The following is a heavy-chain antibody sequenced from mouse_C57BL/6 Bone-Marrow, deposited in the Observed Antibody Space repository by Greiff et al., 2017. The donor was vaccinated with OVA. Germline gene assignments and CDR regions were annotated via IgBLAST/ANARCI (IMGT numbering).Heavy chain of an antibody. Sequence: QVQLQQSGAELVRPGASVTLSCKASGYTFTDYEMHWVKQTPVHGLEWIGAIDPETGGTAYNQKFKGKAILTADKSSSTAYMELRSLTSEDSAVYYCKRLDGYSVDYWGQGTTLTVSS. V-gene: IGHV1-15*01. CDR2: IDPETGGT. CDR3: KRLDGYSVDY. D-gene: IGHD2-3*01. CDR1: GYTFTDYE. J-gene: IGHJ2*01.